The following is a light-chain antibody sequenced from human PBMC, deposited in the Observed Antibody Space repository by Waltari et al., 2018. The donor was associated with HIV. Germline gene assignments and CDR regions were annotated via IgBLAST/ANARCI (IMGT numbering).Light chain of an antibody. V-gene: IGKV1-5*03. CDR3: QQYNNYPWT. CDR1: QSISAW. Sequence: DIQMTQSHSTLSASVGERVTSTCRASQSISAWLAWYQQKPGTAPKLLIYKASSLQSGVPSMFSGSGSGTEFTLTITSLQPDDFATYYCQQYNNYPWTFGQGTKVDLK. J-gene: IGKJ1*01. CDR2: KAS.